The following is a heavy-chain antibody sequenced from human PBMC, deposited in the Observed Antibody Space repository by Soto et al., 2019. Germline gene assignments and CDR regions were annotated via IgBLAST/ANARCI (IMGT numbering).Heavy chain of an antibody. V-gene: IGHV4-30-2*01. CDR2: IYHSGST. CDR1: GGSISSGGYS. Sequence: QLQLQESGSGLVKPSQTLSLTCAVSGGSISSGGYSWSWIRQPPGKGLEWIGYIYHSGSTYYNPSVRSQVTISVDRSKNQFTLKLSSGTAADTAVYYCARDSGNTAFFDLWGRGTLVTVSS. CDR3: ARDSGNTAFFDL. J-gene: IGHJ2*01. D-gene: IGHD5-18*01.